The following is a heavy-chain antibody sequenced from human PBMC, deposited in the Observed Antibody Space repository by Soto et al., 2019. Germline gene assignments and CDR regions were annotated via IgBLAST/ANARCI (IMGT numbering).Heavy chain of an antibody. Sequence: PSETLSLTCTVSGGSISSGGYYWSWIRQHPGKGLEWIGYIYYSGSTYYNPSLKSRVTISVDTSKNQFSLKLSSVTAADTAVYYCAGATITMVRGGRGYGMDVWGQGTTVTVSS. CDR1: GGSISSGGYY. CDR2: IYYSGST. CDR3: AGATITMVRGGRGYGMDV. D-gene: IGHD3-10*01. J-gene: IGHJ6*02. V-gene: IGHV4-31*03.